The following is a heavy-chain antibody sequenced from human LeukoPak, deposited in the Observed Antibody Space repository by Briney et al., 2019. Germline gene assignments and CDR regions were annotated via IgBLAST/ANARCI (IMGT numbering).Heavy chain of an antibody. Sequence: ASVKVSCKASGYTFTSYDINWVRQATGQGLEWMGWMNPNSGNTGYAQKFQGRVTMTRNTSISTAHMELSSLRSEDTAVYYCATLHYYYYYMDVWGKGTTVTVSS. J-gene: IGHJ6*03. V-gene: IGHV1-8*01. CDR2: MNPNSGNT. CDR3: ATLHYYYYYMDV. CDR1: GYTFTSYD.